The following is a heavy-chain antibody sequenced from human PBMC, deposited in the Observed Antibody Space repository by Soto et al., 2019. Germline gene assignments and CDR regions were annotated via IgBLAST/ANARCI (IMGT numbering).Heavy chain of an antibody. CDR3: AGWNYESGLDV. CDR2: IYWDEDK. J-gene: IGHJ6*02. Sequence: QITLKESGPTLVRPTQTLTLTCSFSGFSLNTNGMGVGWIRQPPGKALEWLAFIYWDEDKRYSPSLKTRLTVTTATSKDEVVLALSNLDPVDTGTYYCAGWNYESGLDVWGQGTTVTVSS. V-gene: IGHV2-5*02. D-gene: IGHD1-7*01. CDR1: GFSLNTNGMG.